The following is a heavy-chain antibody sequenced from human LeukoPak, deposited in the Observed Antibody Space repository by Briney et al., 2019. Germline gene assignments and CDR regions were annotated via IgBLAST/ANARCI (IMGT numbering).Heavy chain of an antibody. CDR1: GYTFTGYY. V-gene: IGHV1-2*02. Sequence: ASVKVSCKASGYTFTGYYMHWVRQAPGQGLEWMGWINPNSGGTNYAQKFQGRVTMTRDTSISTAYMELSSLRSEDTAVYYCATGIRDSSGSYYFDYWGQGTLVTVSS. CDR2: INPNSGGT. CDR3: ATGIRDSSGSYYFDY. D-gene: IGHD3-22*01. J-gene: IGHJ4*02.